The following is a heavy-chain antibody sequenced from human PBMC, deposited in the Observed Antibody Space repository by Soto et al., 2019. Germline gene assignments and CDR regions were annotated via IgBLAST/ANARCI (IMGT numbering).Heavy chain of an antibody. Sequence: ASVKVSCKASGYTFTSYGISWVRQAPGQGLEWMGWISAYNGNTNYAQKLQGRVTMTTDTSTSTAYMELRSLRSDDTAVYYCATVSIAAAGTGLSYYYYGMDVWGQGTTGTVSS. J-gene: IGHJ6*02. CDR2: ISAYNGNT. D-gene: IGHD6-13*01. CDR1: GYTFTSYG. CDR3: ATVSIAAAGTGLSYYYYGMDV. V-gene: IGHV1-18*01.